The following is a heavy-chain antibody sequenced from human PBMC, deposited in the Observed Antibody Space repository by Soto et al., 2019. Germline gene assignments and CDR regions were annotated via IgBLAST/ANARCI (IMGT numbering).Heavy chain of an antibody. CDR3: AKNGYCSGGSCHYYGMDV. V-gene: IGHV3-23*01. D-gene: IGHD2-15*01. CDR1: GFTFSSYA. J-gene: IGHJ6*02. Sequence: PGGSLRLSCAASGFTFSSYAMSWVRQAPGKGLEWVSAISGSGGSTYYADSVKGRFTISRDNSKDTLYLQMNSLRAEDTAVYYCAKNGYCSGGSCHYYGMDVWGQGTTVTVSS. CDR2: ISGSGGST.